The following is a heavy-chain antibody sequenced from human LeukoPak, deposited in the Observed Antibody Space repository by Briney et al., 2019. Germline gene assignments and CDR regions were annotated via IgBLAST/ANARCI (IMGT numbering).Heavy chain of an antibody. CDR2: INDGGTYT. J-gene: IGHJ4*02. V-gene: IGHV3-74*01. Sequence: GGSLRLSCAASGFASREYWMHWVRQTPGTGLMWVARINDGGTYTAYADSVKGRFTVSRDNAENTLYLQMNTLRVEDTAIYYCAREIKIQGFRAFDFWGQGTPVTVSS. CDR1: GFASREYW. CDR3: AREIKIQGFRAFDF. D-gene: IGHD3-10*01.